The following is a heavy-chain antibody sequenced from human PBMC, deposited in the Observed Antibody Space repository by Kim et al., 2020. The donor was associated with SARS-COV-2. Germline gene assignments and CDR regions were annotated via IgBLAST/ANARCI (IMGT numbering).Heavy chain of an antibody. CDR3: ARDRAYYDFWSGYLPHDLYYSYYGMDV. CDR2: ISYDGSNK. D-gene: IGHD3-3*01. CDR1: GFTFSSYA. J-gene: IGHJ6*02. Sequence: GGSLRLSCAASGFTFSSYAMHWVRQAPGKGLEWVAVISYDGSNKYYADSVKGRFTISRDNSKNTLYLQMNSLRAEDTAVYYCARDRAYYDFWSGYLPHDLYYSYYGMDVWGQGTTVTVSS. V-gene: IGHV3-30*04.